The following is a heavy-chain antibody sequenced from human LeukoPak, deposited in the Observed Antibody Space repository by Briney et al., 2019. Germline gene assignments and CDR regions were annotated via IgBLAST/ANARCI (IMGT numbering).Heavy chain of an antibody. CDR3: ARVKNYYDSSGYLYYFDY. J-gene: IGHJ4*02. CDR1: GYTFTGYC. Sequence: ASVKVSCKASGYTFTGYCIHWVRQAPGQGLEWMGWINPNTGGTNYAQKFQGRVTMTRDTSISTAYMELSRLRSDDTAVYYCARVKNYYDSSGYLYYFDYWGQGTLVTVSS. CDR2: INPNTGGT. D-gene: IGHD3-22*01. V-gene: IGHV1-2*02.